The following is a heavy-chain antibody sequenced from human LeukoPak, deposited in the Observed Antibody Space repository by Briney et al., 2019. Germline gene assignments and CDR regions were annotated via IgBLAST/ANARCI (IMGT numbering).Heavy chain of an antibody. Sequence: ASVKVSCKASGYTFTNYYMHWVRQAPGQGLEWMGWINPNSGGTDYAQKFQGRVTMTRDTSISTAYMELSRLRSDDTAVYYCAREGVGGAATTGAFDIWGQGTMVTVSS. CDR2: INPNSGGT. CDR3: AREGVGGAATTGAFDI. D-gene: IGHD1-26*01. V-gene: IGHV1-2*02. J-gene: IGHJ3*02. CDR1: GYTFTNYY.